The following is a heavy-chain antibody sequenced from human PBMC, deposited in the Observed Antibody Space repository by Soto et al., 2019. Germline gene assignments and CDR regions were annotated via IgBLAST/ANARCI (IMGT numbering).Heavy chain of an antibody. V-gene: IGHV4-30-2*01. D-gene: IGHD4-17*01. J-gene: IGHJ5*02. CDR3: ARTMTTSGWFDP. CDR1: GAPITSGGYS. Sequence: PSETLSLTCPVSGAPITSGGYSWSGIRQPPGKGLEWIGYIYHSGGTYYSPSLKSRVTLSIDRTKKQFSLKLKSVTAADTAVYFCARTMTTSGWFDPWGQGTLVTFSS. CDR2: IYHSGGT.